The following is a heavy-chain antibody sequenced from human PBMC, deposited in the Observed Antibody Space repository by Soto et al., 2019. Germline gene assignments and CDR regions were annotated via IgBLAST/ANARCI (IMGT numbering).Heavy chain of an antibody. D-gene: IGHD1-1*01. V-gene: IGHV1-46*01. Sequence: DSVKVSCKASGDTFTSYYMHWVRQAPGQGLEWMGIINPSGGSTSYAQKFQGRVTTTRDTSTSTVYMELSSLRSEDTAVYYCASTGTTGPTSPLQYWGQATLGSLSS. CDR2: INPSGGST. J-gene: IGHJ4*02. CDR3: ASTGTTGPTSPLQY. CDR1: GDTFTSYY.